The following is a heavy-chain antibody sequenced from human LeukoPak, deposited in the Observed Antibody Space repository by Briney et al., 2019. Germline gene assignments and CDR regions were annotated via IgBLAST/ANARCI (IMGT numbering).Heavy chain of an antibody. J-gene: IGHJ4*02. V-gene: IGHV3-11*04. CDR1: GFTFSDYY. CDR3: ARALSSYWRLGELSSGYFDY. D-gene: IGHD3-16*02. Sequence: PGGSLRLSCAASGFTFSDYYMSWIRQAPGKGLEWVSYISSSGSTIYYADSVKGRFTISRDNAKNSLYLQMNSLRAEDTAVYYCARALSSYWRLGELSSGYFDYWGQGTLVTVSS. CDR2: ISSSGSTI.